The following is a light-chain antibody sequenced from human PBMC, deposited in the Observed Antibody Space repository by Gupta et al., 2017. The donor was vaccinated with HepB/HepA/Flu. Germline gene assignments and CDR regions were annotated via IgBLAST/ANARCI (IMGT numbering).Light chain of an antibody. J-gene: IGKJ3*01. CDR1: QSVNNNY. Sequence: IELTQSPGTLSLSPGERATLSCRASQSVNNNYLDWYQQKPGQAPRLLIYGASSRATGIPDRFSGSGSGTEFTLTIRRLEPEDFAVFYCQQYGSSPLPFGHGTNVDIK. CDR3: QQYGSSPLP. V-gene: IGKV3-20*01. CDR2: GAS.